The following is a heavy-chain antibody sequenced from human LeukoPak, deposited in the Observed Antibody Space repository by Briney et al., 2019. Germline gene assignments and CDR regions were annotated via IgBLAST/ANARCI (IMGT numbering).Heavy chain of an antibody. D-gene: IGHD4-23*01. CDR2: MNPNSGNT. V-gene: IGHV1-8*03. Sequence: ASVTVSCKASGYTFTSYDINWVRQAPGQGLEWMGWMNPNSGNTGYAQKFQGRVTITRNTSISTAYMELSSLRSEDTAVYYCARGNGGTDDAFDIWGQGTMVTVSS. CDR3: ARGNGGTDDAFDI. J-gene: IGHJ3*02. CDR1: GYTFTSYD.